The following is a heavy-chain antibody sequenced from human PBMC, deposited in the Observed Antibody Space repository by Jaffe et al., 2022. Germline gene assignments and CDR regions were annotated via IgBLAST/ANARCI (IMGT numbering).Heavy chain of an antibody. D-gene: IGHD3-16*01. CDR3: AREAGWAAFDI. CDR1: GFTFSSYD. J-gene: IGHJ3*02. CDR2: IGTAGDT. Sequence: EVQLVESGGGLVQPGGSLRLSCAASGFTFSSYDMHWVRQATGKGLEWVSAIGTAGDTYYPGSVKGRFTISRENAKNSLYLQMNSLRAGDTAVYYCAREAGWAAFDIWGQGTMVTVSS. V-gene: IGHV3-13*01.